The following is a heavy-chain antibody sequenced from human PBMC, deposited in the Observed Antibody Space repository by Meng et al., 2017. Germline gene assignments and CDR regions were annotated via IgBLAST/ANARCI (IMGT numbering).Heavy chain of an antibody. CDR1: GFTFSSYG. CDR3: ARSFSLTGYYRGLFFDY. V-gene: IGHV3-33*01. D-gene: IGHD3-9*01. J-gene: IGHJ4*02. Sequence: GGSLRLSCAASGFTFSSYGMHWVRQAPGKGLEWVAVIWYDGSNKYYADSVKGRFTISRDNSKNTLYLQMNSLRAEDTAVYYCARSFSLTGYYRGLFFDYWGQGTLVTVSS. CDR2: IWYDGSNK.